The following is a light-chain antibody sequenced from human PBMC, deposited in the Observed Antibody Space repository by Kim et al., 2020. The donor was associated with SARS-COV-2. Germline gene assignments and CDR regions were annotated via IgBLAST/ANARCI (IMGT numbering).Light chain of an antibody. CDR3: QQYHKWPPLT. CDR1: QSVSSN. V-gene: IGKV3-15*01. J-gene: IGKJ4*01. Sequence: YPGERATLSCRASQSVSSNLAWYQQRPGQAPRLLIYGASTRATGIPARFSGSGSGTDFTLTISSLQPEDFAVYYCQQYHKWPPLTFGGGTKVDIK. CDR2: GAS.